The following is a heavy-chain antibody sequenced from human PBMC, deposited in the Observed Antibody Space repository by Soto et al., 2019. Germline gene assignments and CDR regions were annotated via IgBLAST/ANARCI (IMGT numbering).Heavy chain of an antibody. V-gene: IGHV4-31*03. Sequence: SETLSLTCTVSGGSISSGGYYWSWIRQHPGKGLEWIGYIYYSGSTYYNPSLKSRVTISVDTSKNQFSLKLSSVTAADTAVYYCARVEMATIFKGLSYFDYWGQGTLVTVSS. J-gene: IGHJ4*02. CDR3: ARVEMATIFKGLSYFDY. CDR2: IYYSGST. CDR1: GGSISSGGYY. D-gene: IGHD5-12*01.